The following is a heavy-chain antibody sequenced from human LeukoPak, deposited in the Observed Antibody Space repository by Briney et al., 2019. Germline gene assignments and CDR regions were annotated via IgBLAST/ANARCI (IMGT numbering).Heavy chain of an antibody. V-gene: IGHV3-9*01. D-gene: IGHD3-22*01. Sequence: PGGSLRLSCAASGFTFDDYAIHWVRQAPGKGLEWVSGISWNSGSIGYADSVKGRCTISRDNAKNSLYLQMNSLRPEDTALYYCAKGDYYDSSGYYYGADNWGQGTLVTVSS. J-gene: IGHJ4*02. CDR2: ISWNSGSI. CDR3: AKGDYYDSSGYYYGADN. CDR1: GFTFDDYA.